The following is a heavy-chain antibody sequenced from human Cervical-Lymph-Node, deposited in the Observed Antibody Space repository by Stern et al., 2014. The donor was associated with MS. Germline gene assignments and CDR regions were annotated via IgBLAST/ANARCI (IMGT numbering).Heavy chain of an antibody. CDR2: IDLDGYE. CDR3: ARMQGHWYFDF. V-gene: IGHV2-70*01. J-gene: IGHJ2*01. CDR1: GFSPSGSGMS. Sequence: QDTLKESGPALVKPTQTLTLTCTFSGFSPSGSGMSGSWIRQPPGKALDWLALIDLDGYEYYSSSLKTRLTISRDSSKNQVVLTMTNMDPVDTVTYYCARMQGHWYFDFWGRGTLVTVSS.